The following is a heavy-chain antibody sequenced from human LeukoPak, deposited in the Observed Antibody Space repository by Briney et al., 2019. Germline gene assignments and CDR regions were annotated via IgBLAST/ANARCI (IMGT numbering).Heavy chain of an antibody. CDR1: GYTFTGYY. J-gene: IGHJ5*02. Sequence: ASVKVSCKASGYTFTGYYMHWVRQAPGQGLEWRGWINPNSGGTNYAQKFQGRVTMTRDTSISTAYIELSRLRSDDTAVYYCARGYCSSTSCFGFDPWAREPWSPSPQ. CDR2: INPNSGGT. D-gene: IGHD2-2*01. V-gene: IGHV1-2*02. CDR3: ARGYCSSTSCFGFDP.